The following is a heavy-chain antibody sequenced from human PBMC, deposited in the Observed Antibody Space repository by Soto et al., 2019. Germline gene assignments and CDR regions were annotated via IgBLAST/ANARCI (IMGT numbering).Heavy chain of an antibody. CDR3: ARGYSSSWYSRFDY. CDR1: GYTFTGYY. Sequence: SVKVSCKASGYTFTGYYMHWVRQAPGQGLEWMGWINPNSGGTNYAQKFQGRVTMTRDTSISTAYMELSRLRSDDTAVYYCARGYSSSWYSRFDYWGQGTLVTVSS. V-gene: IGHV1-2*02. J-gene: IGHJ4*02. D-gene: IGHD6-13*01. CDR2: INPNSGGT.